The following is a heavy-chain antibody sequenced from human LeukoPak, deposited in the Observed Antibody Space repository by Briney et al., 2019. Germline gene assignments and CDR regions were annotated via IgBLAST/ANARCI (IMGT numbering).Heavy chain of an antibody. CDR2: IKQDGSEK. CDR3: AGSAYYRDFDY. D-gene: IGHD3-22*01. V-gene: IGHV3-7*01. CDR1: GFTFSDYY. Sequence: AGGSLRLSCVASGFTFSDYYMSWVRQPPGKGLEWVANIKQDGSEKYYVDSVKGRFTISRDNAKNSLYLQMNSLRAEDTAVYYCAGSAYYRDFDYWGQGTLVTVSS. J-gene: IGHJ4*02.